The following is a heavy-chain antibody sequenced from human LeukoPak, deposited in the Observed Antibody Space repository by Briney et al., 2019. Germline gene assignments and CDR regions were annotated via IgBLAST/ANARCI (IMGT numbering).Heavy chain of an antibody. CDR2: INPNSGGT. J-gene: IGHJ6*02. CDR1: GYTFTSYD. V-gene: IGHV1-2*02. D-gene: IGHD3-10*01. CDR3: ARDPRLFMVRGALYGMDV. Sequence: GASVKVSCKASGYTFTSYDINWVRQAPGQGLEWMGWINPNSGGTNYAQEFQRRVTMTRDTSISTAYMELSRLRSDDTAVYYCARDPRLFMVRGALYGMDVWGQGTTVTVSS.